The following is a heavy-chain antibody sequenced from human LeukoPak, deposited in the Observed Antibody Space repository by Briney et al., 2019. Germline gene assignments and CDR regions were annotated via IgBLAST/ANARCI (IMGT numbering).Heavy chain of an antibody. CDR1: GFTFSSYG. D-gene: IGHD1-26*01. V-gene: IGHV3-33*01. J-gene: IGHJ6*02. Sequence: GGSLRLSCAASGFTFSSYGMHWVRQAPGKGLEWVAVIWYDGSNKYYADSVKGRFTISRDNSKNTLYLQMNSLRAEDTAVYYCARERIVGATNYYYYGMDVWGQGTTVTVSS. CDR2: IWYDGSNK. CDR3: ARERIVGATNYYYYGMDV.